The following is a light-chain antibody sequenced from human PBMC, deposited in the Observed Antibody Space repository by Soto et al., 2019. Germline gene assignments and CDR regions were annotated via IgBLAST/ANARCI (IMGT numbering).Light chain of an antibody. CDR2: AAS. CDR1: RGISNY. J-gene: IGKJ4*01. CDR3: QRYYSVPPLT. Sequence: DIQMTQSPSSLSASVGDRVTITCRASRGISNYLAWYQQKPGKVPKLLIYAASTLQSGVPSRFSGSGSGTDFTLTISSLQPEDVATYYCQRYYSVPPLTFGGGTKVEIK. V-gene: IGKV1-27*01.